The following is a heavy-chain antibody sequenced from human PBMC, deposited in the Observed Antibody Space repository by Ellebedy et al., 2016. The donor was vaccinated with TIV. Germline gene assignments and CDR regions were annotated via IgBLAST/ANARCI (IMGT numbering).Heavy chain of an antibody. J-gene: IGHJ4*02. CDR3: REGHYSDV. CDR2: ISAGGDDT. CDR1: GISFGDFF. V-gene: IGHV3-23*01. Sequence: GGSLRLXXATSGISFGDFFMSWVCQAPGRGLQWVSTISAGGDDTYLADSVKGRFTISRDNSRNILYLQMSSVRDEDSAIYYCREGHYSDVWGQGTQVTVSA.